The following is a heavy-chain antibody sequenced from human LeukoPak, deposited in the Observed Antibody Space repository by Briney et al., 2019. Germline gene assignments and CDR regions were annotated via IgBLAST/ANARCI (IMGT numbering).Heavy chain of an antibody. V-gene: IGHV1-2*02. CDR2: INPNSGGT. CDR3: ARVGSLYSGSPTAFGY. Sequence: AASVKVSCKASGYTFTGYYMHWVRQAPGQGLEWMGWINPNSGGTNYAQKFQGRVTMTRDTSISTAYMELSRLRSDDTAVYYCARVGSLYSGSPTAFGYWGQGTLVTVSS. J-gene: IGHJ4*02. D-gene: IGHD1-26*01. CDR1: GYTFTGYY.